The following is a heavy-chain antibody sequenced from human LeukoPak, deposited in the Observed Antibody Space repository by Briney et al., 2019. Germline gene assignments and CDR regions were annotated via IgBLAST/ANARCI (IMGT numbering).Heavy chain of an antibody. CDR1: GFTFDDYA. J-gene: IGHJ3*02. CDR2: ISWNSGSI. V-gene: IGHV3-9*01. Sequence: GGSLRLSCAASGFTFDDYAMHWVRQAPGKGLEWVSGISWNSGSIGYADSVKGRFTISTDNANNSVHLQMNSLRAEDTAVYYCARSLRNAFDIWGQGTMVTVSS. CDR3: ARSLRNAFDI. D-gene: IGHD3-3*01.